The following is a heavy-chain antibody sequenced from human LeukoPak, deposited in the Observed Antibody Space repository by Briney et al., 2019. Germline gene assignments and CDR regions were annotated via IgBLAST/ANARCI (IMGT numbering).Heavy chain of an antibody. D-gene: IGHD4-17*01. CDR1: GFTVTSNY. V-gene: IGHV3-53*01. CDR3: ARAGEYGDYCFDY. Sequence: GGSLRLSCAASGFTVTSNYMSWVRQAPGKGLEWVSTIYSAGNTFYADSVKGRFTISRDNSKNTLYLQMNSLRAEGTAVYYCARAGEYGDYCFDYWGQGTLVTVSS. J-gene: IGHJ4*02. CDR2: IYSAGNT.